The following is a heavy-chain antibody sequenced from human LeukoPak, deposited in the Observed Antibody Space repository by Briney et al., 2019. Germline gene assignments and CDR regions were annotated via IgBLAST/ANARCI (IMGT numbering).Heavy chain of an antibody. J-gene: IGHJ4*02. Sequence: GGSLRLSCAASGITFSFYAMSWVRQAPGKGLEWVSGISGSGGSTNYADSVKGRFTISRDNSKNTLYLQMNILRAEDTAVYYCAKDLRAMIVVVFDYWGQGTLVTVSS. V-gene: IGHV3-23*01. CDR1: GITFSFYA. CDR2: ISGSGGST. CDR3: AKDLRAMIVVVFDY. D-gene: IGHD3-22*01.